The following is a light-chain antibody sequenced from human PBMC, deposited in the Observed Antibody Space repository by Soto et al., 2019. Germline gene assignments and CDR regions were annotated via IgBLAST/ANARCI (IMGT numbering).Light chain of an antibody. J-gene: IGLJ2*01. Sequence: SYELTQPPSVSVSLGQMARITCSGEALPKKYAYWYQRKPGQVPVVVIYKDSERPSGIPERFSGSSSGTIDTLTISGVQAEDEADYYCLSADSSGTYVVFGGGTKLTVL. CDR3: LSADSSGTYVV. CDR1: ALPKKY. V-gene: IGLV3-16*01. CDR2: KDS.